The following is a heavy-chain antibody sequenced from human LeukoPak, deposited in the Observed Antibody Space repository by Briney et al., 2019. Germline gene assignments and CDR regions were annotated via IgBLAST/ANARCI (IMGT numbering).Heavy chain of an antibody. V-gene: IGHV4-39*01. CDR2: IYYSGST. Sequence: SETLSLTCTVSGGSISSSSNYWGWIRQSPGKRLEWIGRIYYSGSTYYSPSLKSRVTISVDTSNNQFSLKLSSVTAADTAVYYCARGYYGVLTGHPKNFDYWGQGTLVTVSS. D-gene: IGHD3-9*01. J-gene: IGHJ4*02. CDR1: GGSISSSSNY. CDR3: ARGYYGVLTGHPKNFDY.